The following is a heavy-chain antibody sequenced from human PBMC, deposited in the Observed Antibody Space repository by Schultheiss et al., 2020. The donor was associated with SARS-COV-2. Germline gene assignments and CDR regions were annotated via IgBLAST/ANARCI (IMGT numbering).Heavy chain of an antibody. CDR2: IFYSGST. CDR3: AARYCSSTSCAYNWFDP. CDR1: GGSISSSYW. J-gene: IGHJ5*02. Sequence: SETLSLTCAVSGGSISSSYWWSWVRQPPGKGLEWIGEIFYSGSTNYNPSLKSRVTISVDTSKNQFSLKLSSVTAADTAVYYCAARYCSSTSCAYNWFDPWGQGTLVTVSS. D-gene: IGHD2-2*01. V-gene: IGHV4-4*02.